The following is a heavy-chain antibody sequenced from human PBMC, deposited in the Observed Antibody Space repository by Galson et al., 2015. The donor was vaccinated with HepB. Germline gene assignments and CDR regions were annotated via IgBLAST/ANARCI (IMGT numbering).Heavy chain of an antibody. V-gene: IGHV3-33*08. D-gene: IGHD6-13*01. J-gene: IGHJ6*02. CDR2: IWYDGSNK. CDR3: ASESSSFSYYYGMDV. CDR1: GFTFSSYG. Sequence: SLRLSCAASGFTFSSYGMHWVRQAPGKGLEWVAVIWYDGSNKYYADSVKGRFTISRDNSKNTLYLQMNSLRAEDTAVYYCASESSSFSYYYGMDVWGQGTTVTVSS.